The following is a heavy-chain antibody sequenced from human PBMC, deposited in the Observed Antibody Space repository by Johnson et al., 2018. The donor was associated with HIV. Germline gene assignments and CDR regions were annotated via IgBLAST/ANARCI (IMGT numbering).Heavy chain of an antibody. CDR1: GFTFSSYA. D-gene: IGHD6-6*01. V-gene: IGHV3-30-3*01. Sequence: QVQLVESGGGVVQPGRSLRLSCAASGFTFSSYAMHWVRQAPGKGLEWVAVISYDGSNKYYADSVKGRFTISRDNSKNTLYLQMNSLRAEDTAVYYCARGGGFSIAAPSDAFDICGRGTMVTVSS. J-gene: IGHJ3*02. CDR2: ISYDGSNK. CDR3: ARGGGFSIAAPSDAFDI.